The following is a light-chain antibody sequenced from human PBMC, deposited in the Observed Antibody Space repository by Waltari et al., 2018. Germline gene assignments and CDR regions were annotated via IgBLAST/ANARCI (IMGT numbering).Light chain of an antibody. J-gene: IGLJ2*01. Sequence: SALPPPASVSGSPGQSITISCTGTSTDVGSYNIVPRYQRHPGKTPELLIYEGSKRPSGVSNRFSDSKSGNTASLTISGLQAEDEADYFCCSYASGSTIIFGGGTKLTVL. CDR2: EGS. CDR1: STDVGSYNI. CDR3: CSYASGSTII. V-gene: IGLV2-23*01.